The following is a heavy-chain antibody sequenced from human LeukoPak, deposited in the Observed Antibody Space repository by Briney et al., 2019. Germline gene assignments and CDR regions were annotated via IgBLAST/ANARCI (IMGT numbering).Heavy chain of an antibody. V-gene: IGHV4-4*07. Sequence: SETLSLTCTVSGGSISSYYWSWIRQPAGKGLEWIGRIYTSGSTSYNPSLKSRVTMSVDTSKNQFSLKLSSVTAADTAVYYCAREGAREEALIAVAGTGGMDVWGQGTTVTVSS. J-gene: IGHJ6*02. D-gene: IGHD6-19*01. CDR1: GGSISSYY. CDR2: IYTSGST. CDR3: AREGAREEALIAVAGTGGMDV.